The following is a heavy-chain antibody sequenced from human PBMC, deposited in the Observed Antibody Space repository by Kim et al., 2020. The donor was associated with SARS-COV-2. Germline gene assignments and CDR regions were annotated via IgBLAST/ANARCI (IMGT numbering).Heavy chain of an antibody. Sequence: ASVKVSCKASGYTFTSYYMHWVRQAPGQGLEWMGIINPSGGSTSYAQKFQGRVTMTRDTSTSTVYMELSSLRSEDTAVYYCARGEDIVVVPAADFDYWGQGTLVTVSS. CDR1: GYTFTSYY. D-gene: IGHD2-2*01. CDR3: ARGEDIVVVPAADFDY. CDR2: INPSGGST. J-gene: IGHJ4*02. V-gene: IGHV1-46*01.